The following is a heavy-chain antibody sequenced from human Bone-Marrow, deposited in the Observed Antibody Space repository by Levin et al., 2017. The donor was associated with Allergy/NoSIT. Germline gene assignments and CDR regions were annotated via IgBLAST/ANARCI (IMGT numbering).Heavy chain of an antibody. V-gene: IGHV3-21*06. J-gene: IGHJ4*02. D-gene: IGHD3-22*01. CDR3: VRGPPNHDDTGYYCPFDY. CDR2: ISISSNNI. CDR1: GFTFSLYN. Sequence: PGGSLRLSCAASGFTFSLYNMTWVRQAPGKGLEWVSIISISSNNIYYADSVKGRFSISRDNAKNSLYLQMNSLRAEDTAVYYCVRGPPNHDDTGYYCPFDYWGQGTLVTVSS.